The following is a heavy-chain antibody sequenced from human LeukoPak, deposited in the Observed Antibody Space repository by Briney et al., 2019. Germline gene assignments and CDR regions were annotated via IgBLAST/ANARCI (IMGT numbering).Heavy chain of an antibody. CDR3: ARGESEGFDY. CDR1: GFTFSSYW. CDR2: IRYDGSNK. Sequence: GGSLRLSCAASGFTFSSYWMSWVRQAPGKGLEWVAFIRYDGSNKYYADSVKGRFTISRDNSKNTLYLQMNSLRAEDTAVYYCARGESEGFDYWGQGTLVTVSS. V-gene: IGHV3-30*02. D-gene: IGHD1-14*01. J-gene: IGHJ4*02.